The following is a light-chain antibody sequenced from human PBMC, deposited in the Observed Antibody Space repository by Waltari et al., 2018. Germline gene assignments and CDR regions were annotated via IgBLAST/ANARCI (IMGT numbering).Light chain of an antibody. CDR1: SSDVGAYNY. J-gene: IGLJ1*01. CDR2: DVS. Sequence: QSALTQPASVSGSPGQSITISCTGTSSDVGAYNYVSWYQQHPGKAPTLMIYDVSNRPSGVSDRFSGSKSGNTASLTISGLQAEDEADYYCISYISSSSLYVFGTGTKVTVL. V-gene: IGLV2-14*03. CDR3: ISYISSSSLYV.